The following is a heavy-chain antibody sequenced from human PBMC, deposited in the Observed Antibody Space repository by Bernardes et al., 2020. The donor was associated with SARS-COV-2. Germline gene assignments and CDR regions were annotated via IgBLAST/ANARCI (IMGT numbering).Heavy chain of an antibody. V-gene: IGHV1-58*01. CDR3: AADSYYDFWSGPDYYGMDV. D-gene: IGHD3-3*01. J-gene: IGHJ6*02. CDR1: GFTFTSSA. Sequence: SVKVSCKASGFTFTSSAVQWVRQARGQRLEWIGWIVVGSGNTNYAQKFQERVTITRDMSTSTAYMELSSLRSDDTAVYYCAADSYYDFWSGPDYYGMDVGGQGTTVTVSS. CDR2: IVVGSGNT.